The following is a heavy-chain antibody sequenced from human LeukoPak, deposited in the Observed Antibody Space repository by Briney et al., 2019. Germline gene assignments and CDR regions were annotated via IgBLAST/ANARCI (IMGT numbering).Heavy chain of an antibody. J-gene: IGHJ4*02. Sequence: GGSLRLSCAASGFTFSSYSMNWVRQAPGKGLEWVSYISSSSSTIYYADSVKGRFTISRDNAKNSLYLQMNSLRAEDTAVHYCARDNYDSGGFTWGQGTLVTVSS. CDR1: GFTFSSYS. D-gene: IGHD3-22*01. CDR2: ISSSSSTI. CDR3: ARDNYDSGGFT. V-gene: IGHV3-48*01.